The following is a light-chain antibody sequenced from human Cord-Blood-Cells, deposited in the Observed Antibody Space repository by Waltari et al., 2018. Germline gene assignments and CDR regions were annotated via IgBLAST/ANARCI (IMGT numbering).Light chain of an antibody. J-gene: IGKJ2*01. CDR1: QSISSY. V-gene: IGKV1-39*01. Sequence: DIQMTQSPSSLSASVGDRVTITCRASQSISSYLHWYQQKPGKAPKLLIYAACSLQSGVPSRFSGSGSGRDFTLTISSLQPEDVATYYCQQGYSTPPAVGQGTKLEIK. CDR3: QQGYSTPPA. CDR2: AAC.